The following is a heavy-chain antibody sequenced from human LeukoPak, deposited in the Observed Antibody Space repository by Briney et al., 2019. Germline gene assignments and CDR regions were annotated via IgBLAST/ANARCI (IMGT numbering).Heavy chain of an antibody. CDR3: ARASGWYRETFDY. CDR2: ISGSGGST. V-gene: IGHV3-23*01. D-gene: IGHD6-19*01. J-gene: IGHJ4*02. Sequence: GSLRLSCAASGFTFSSYAMSWVRQAPGKGLEWVSAISGSGGSTYYADSVKGRFTISRDNSKNTLCLQMNSLRAEDTAVYYCARASGWYRETFDYWGQGTLVTVSS. CDR1: GFTFSSYA.